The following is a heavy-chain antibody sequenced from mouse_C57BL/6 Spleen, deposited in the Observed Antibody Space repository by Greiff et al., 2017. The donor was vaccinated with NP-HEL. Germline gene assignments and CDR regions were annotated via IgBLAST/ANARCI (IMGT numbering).Heavy chain of an antibody. CDR3: ARIKKIVATYFDY. D-gene: IGHD1-1*01. V-gene: IGHV1S81*02. J-gene: IGHJ2*01. CDR2: TNPTNGRT. CDR1: GYTFTSYW. Sequence: VQLQQPGAELVKAGAPVKMSCKASGYTFTSYWMHWVKQRLGQGLEWFAETNPTNGRTYYNEKFKSKATLTVDKSSSKAYMLLSGPTFEDSAVYYCARIKKIVATYFDYWGQGTTLTVSS.